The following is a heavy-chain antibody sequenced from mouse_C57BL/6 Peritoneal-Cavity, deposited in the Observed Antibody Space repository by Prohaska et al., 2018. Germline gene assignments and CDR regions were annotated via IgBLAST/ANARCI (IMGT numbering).Heavy chain of an antibody. V-gene: IGHV1-59*01. CDR3: ARVGFAY. CDR2: IDPSDSYT. Sequence: HRPGQGREWIVVIDPSDSYTNYNQKFKCKATLTVDTSSSTAYMQLSSLTSEDSAVYYCARVGFAYWGQGTLVTVSA. J-gene: IGHJ3*01.